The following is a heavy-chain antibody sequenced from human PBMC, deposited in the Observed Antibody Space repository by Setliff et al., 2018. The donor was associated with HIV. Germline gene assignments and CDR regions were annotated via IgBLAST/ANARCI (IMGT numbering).Heavy chain of an antibody. D-gene: IGHD1-1*01. Sequence: GASLKISCAASGFTFSTTWMYWVRQAPGKGLVWVSRINTDGSSTTYADSVKGRFTISRDNAKNTLYRQMNSLRAEDTAVYYCARARGTNWPFDYWGQGTLVTVSS. CDR1: GFTFSTTW. J-gene: IGHJ4*02. V-gene: IGHV3-74*01. CDR2: INTDGSST. CDR3: ARARGTNWPFDY.